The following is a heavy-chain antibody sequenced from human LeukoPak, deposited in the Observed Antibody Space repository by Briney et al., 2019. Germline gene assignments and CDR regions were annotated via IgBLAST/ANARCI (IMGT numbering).Heavy chain of an antibody. CDR1: GGSIGIYY. V-gene: IGHV4-4*07. D-gene: IGHD3-10*01. Sequence: SETLSLTCTVSGGSIGIYYWNWIRQPAGKGLEWIGRIFTSGIANYNPSLKSRVTMSVDMSKNQFSLNLSSVTAADTAVYYCAREISGTYCNPLGYMDVWGKGTTVTVSS. CDR3: AREISGTYCNPLGYMDV. CDR2: IFTSGIA. J-gene: IGHJ6*04.